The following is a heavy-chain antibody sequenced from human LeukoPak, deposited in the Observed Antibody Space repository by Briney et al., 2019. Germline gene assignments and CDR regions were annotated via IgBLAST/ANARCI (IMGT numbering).Heavy chain of an antibody. Sequence: PGGSLSLSCAASGFTFSNYAMSWVRQAPGGGLEWVSAISGSGVNTYYADSVKGRFTISKDNSKNTLYLQMNSLRAEDTAFYYCAKMLLIYYDTSGGAFDIWGQGTMVTVSS. V-gene: IGHV3-23*01. CDR3: AKMLLIYYDTSGGAFDI. J-gene: IGHJ3*02. D-gene: IGHD3-22*01. CDR2: ISGSGVNT. CDR1: GFTFSNYA.